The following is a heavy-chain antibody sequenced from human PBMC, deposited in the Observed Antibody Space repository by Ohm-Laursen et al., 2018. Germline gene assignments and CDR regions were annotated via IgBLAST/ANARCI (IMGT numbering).Heavy chain of an antibody. V-gene: IGHV4-39*01. CDR1: GGSISSSSYY. CDR3: ARQRVGAADY. J-gene: IGHJ4*02. Sequence: SDTLSLTWSVSGGSISSSSYYWGWIRQPPGKGLEWIWIIYYSGSTYYNPSLQSRVTISGDTSKNQLSLKLSSVTAADTAVYYCARQRVGAADYWGQGTLVTVSS. CDR2: IYYSGST. D-gene: IGHD1-26*01.